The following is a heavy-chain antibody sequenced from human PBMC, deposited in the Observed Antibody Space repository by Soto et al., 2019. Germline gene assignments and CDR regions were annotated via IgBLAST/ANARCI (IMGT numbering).Heavy chain of an antibody. J-gene: IGHJ6*02. CDR3: AKHTIFGVVMAAKKTNYYYYGIDV. V-gene: IGHV3-23*01. CDR2: ISGSGGST. CDR1: GFTFSSYA. Sequence: QPGGSLRLSCAASGFTFSSYAMSWVRQAPGKGLEWVSAISGSGGSTYYADSVKGRFTISRDNSKNALYLQMNSLRAEDTAVYYCAKHTIFGVVMAAKKTNYYYYGIDVWGQGTTVTVSS. D-gene: IGHD3-3*01.